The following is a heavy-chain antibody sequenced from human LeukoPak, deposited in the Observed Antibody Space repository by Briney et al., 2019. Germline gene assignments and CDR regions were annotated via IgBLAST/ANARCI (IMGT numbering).Heavy chain of an antibody. CDR2: ISSYGSTI. V-gene: IGHV3-48*03. J-gene: IGHJ4*02. CDR1: GFTFSSYE. Sequence: PGGSLRLSCAASGFTFSSYEMTWARQAPGKGLEWISYISSYGSTISYADSVKGRFTISRDNAKNSVFLQMNSLRAEDTAVYYCARNSVPAYWGQGTLVTVSS. CDR3: ARNSVPAY.